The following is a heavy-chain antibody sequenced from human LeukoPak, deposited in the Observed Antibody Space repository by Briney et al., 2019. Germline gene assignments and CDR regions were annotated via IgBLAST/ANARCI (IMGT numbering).Heavy chain of an antibody. D-gene: IGHD3-10*01. Sequence: SGTLSLTCTVSGGSISGSTSYWGWIRQSPGKGLEWIGLLNYSGTTYYNPSFKSRVSISIDRSKNQFSLKLSSVTAADTAVYYCARRVYGSGSLGDYWGQGTLVTVSS. V-gene: IGHV4-39*07. J-gene: IGHJ4*02. CDR1: GGSISGSTSY. CDR2: LNYSGTT. CDR3: ARRVYGSGSLGDY.